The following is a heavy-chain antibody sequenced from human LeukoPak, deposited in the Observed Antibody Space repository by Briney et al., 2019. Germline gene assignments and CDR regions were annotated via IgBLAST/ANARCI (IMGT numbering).Heavy chain of an antibody. CDR1: GFTFSSYG. J-gene: IGHJ4*02. Sequence: GGSLRLSCAASGFTFSSYGMHWVRQAPGKGLEWVALISYDGTDKYYADSVKGRFTISRDNSKNTLYLQMNSLRAEDTAVYYCAKLDYYDTSVYYYDYFDYWGQGTLVTVSS. D-gene: IGHD3-22*01. CDR3: AKLDYYDTSVYYYDYFDY. V-gene: IGHV3-30*18. CDR2: ISYDGTDK.